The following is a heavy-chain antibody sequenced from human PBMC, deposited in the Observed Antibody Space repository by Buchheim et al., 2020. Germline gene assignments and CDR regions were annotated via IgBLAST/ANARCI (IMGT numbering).Heavy chain of an antibody. CDR2: INHSGST. D-gene: IGHD4-17*01. CDR1: GGSFSGYY. V-gene: IGHV4-34*01. Sequence: QVQLQQWGAGLLKPSETLSLICAVYGGSFSGYYWSWIRQPPGKGLEWIGEINHSGSTNYNPSLKSRVTISVDTSKNQFSLKLSSVTAADTAVYYCARGPVDYGDYPDTFDYWGQGTL. J-gene: IGHJ4*02. CDR3: ARGPVDYGDYPDTFDY.